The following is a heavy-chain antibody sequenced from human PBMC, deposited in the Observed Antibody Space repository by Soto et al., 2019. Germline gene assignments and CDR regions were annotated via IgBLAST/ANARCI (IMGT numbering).Heavy chain of an antibody. D-gene: IGHD1-1*01. J-gene: IGHJ5*02. Sequence: GASVKVSCKASGYTFTSYAMHWVRQAPGQRLEWMGWINAGNGNTKYSQKFQGRVTITRDTSASTAYMELSSLRSEDTAVYYCAGTTESLDPEGKWFDPWGQGTLVTVSS. V-gene: IGHV1-3*01. CDR3: AGTTESLDPEGKWFDP. CDR2: INAGNGNT. CDR1: GYTFTSYA.